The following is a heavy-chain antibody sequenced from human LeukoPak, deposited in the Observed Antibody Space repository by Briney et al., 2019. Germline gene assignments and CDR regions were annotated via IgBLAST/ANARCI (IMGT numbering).Heavy chain of an antibody. Sequence: PSETLSLTCTVSGGSISGFYWSWIRQPPGKGLEWIGYFHYSGSTNYNPSLKSRVTISVDTSKNQFSLKLRSVTAADTAVYYCARGDSGYYRGSVDYWGQGTLVTVSS. CDR3: ARGDSGYYRGSVDY. V-gene: IGHV4-59*12. J-gene: IGHJ4*02. D-gene: IGHD3-22*01. CDR1: GGSISGFY. CDR2: FHYSGST.